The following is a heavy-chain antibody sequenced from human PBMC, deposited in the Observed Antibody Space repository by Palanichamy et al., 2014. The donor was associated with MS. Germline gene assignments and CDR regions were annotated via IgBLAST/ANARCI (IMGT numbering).Heavy chain of an antibody. J-gene: IGHJ4*02. CDR2: IYYRGST. V-gene: IGHV4-59*01. D-gene: IGHD2-15*01. Sequence: VQLQESGPGLVKPSETLSLTCTVSGGSITSYYWSWIRQPPGKGLEWIGHIYYRGSTNYNPSLKSRVTISVDTSKNQFSLKLNSVTAADTAVYYCARTDKVPYYFDYWGQGTLVTVSS. CDR3: ARTDKVPYYFDY. CDR1: GGSITSYY.